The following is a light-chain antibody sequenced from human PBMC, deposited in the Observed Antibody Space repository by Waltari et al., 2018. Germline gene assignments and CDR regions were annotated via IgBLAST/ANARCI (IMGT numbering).Light chain of an antibody. V-gene: IGKV5-2*01. CDR3: LQHDNFPLT. CDR2: AAT. J-gene: IGKJ2*01. CDR1: QNIDDD. Sequence: ETTLTQSPALMSAPPGDQVTISCRASQNIDDDVNWYQQKPGEAAIFIIRAATTLLPGISPRFSGGGFGKDFTLTINNIEPEDAAYYFCLQHDNFPLTFGQGTKLEI.